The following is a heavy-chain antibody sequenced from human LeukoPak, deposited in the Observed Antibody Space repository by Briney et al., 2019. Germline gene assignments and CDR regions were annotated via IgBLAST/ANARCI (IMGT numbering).Heavy chain of an antibody. J-gene: IGHJ3*02. V-gene: IGHV1-58*02. Sequence: VASVNVSCKASGFTFTSSTMQWVRQARGQRLAWIGWIVVGNGNTNYAQIFQERVTITRDMSTSTAYMELSSLRSEDTAVYYCAATRVGATIEGVDGALDIWGQGTMVAVSS. CDR3: AATRVGATIEGVDGALDI. CDR2: IVVGNGNT. CDR1: GFTFTSST. D-gene: IGHD1-26*01.